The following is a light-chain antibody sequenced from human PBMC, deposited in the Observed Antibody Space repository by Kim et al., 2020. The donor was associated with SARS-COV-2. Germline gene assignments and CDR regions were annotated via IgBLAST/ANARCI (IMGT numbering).Light chain of an antibody. CDR2: DAS. V-gene: IGKV1-5*01. CDR1: QAISSY. Sequence: DIQMTQSPSILSASVGDRVTITCRASQAISSYLAWYQQEPGKAPKLLIYDASTLQSGVPSRFSGSGSRTEFTLTISSLQPDDFATYSCQQYNSHPRTFGQGTQLDIK. CDR3: QQYNSHPRT. J-gene: IGKJ5*01.